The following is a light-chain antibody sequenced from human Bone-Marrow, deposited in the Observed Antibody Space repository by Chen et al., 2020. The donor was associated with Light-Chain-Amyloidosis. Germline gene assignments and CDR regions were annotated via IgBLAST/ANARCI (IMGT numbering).Light chain of an antibody. CDR3: QAWDSYTAYA. CDR2: QDT. V-gene: IGLV3-1*01. Sequence: ELTQPPSVAVSPGQTASITCSGDKLGDKYASWYQQKPGQSPVVVIYQDTKRPSGIPERFSGSNSGNTATLTISDIQAVDEADYYSQAWDSYTAYAFGTGTKVSVL. J-gene: IGLJ1*01. CDR1: KLGDKY.